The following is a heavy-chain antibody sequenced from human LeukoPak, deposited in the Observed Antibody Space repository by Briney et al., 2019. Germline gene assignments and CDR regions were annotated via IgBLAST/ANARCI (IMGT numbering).Heavy chain of an antibody. CDR1: GFTFSNYA. J-gene: IGHJ4*02. V-gene: IGHV3-23*01. D-gene: IGHD3-9*01. CDR2: ITGGGSGI. CDR3: AKWGDYDVLTGYYVPDY. Sequence: GGSLRLSCAASGFTFSNYAMSWVRQAPGKGLEWVSAITGGGSGIYYADSMKSRFTISRDNSKNTLYLQINSLRAEDTAVYYCAKWGDYDVLTGYYVPDYWGQGTLVTVSS.